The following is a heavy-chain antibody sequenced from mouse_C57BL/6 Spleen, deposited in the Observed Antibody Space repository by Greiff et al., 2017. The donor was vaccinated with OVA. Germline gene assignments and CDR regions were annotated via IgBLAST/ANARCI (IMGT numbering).Heavy chain of an antibody. J-gene: IGHJ3*01. CDR1: GFSFTSYA. D-gene: IGHD1-1*01. CDR3: ARTSAGNYGSSPIAD. CDR2: LWGGGST. Sequence: VMLVESGPGLVAPSQSLSITCTVSGFSFTSYAVDWVRQPPGKGLAWLGVLWGGGSTNYNSALMSRLSISKDNSKSQFFLKMNRLQNEDTAMYDGARTSAGNYGSSPIADWGQGTLVTVSA. V-gene: IGHV2-9*01.